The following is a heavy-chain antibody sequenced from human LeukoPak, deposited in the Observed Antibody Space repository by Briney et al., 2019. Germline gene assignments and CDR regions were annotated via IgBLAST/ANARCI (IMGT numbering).Heavy chain of an antibody. CDR3: AGIYSGSYFAFDI. Sequence: GASVKVSCKASGYTLTSYDINWVRQATGQGLEWMGWMNPNSGNTGYAQKFQGRVTITRNTSISTAYMELSSLRSEDTAVYYCAGIYSGSYFAFDIWGQGTMVTVSS. CDR2: MNPNSGNT. J-gene: IGHJ3*02. D-gene: IGHD1-26*01. V-gene: IGHV1-8*03. CDR1: GYTLTSYD.